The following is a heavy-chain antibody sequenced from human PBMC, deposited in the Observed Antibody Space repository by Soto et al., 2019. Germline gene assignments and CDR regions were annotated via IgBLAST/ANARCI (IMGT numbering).Heavy chain of an antibody. J-gene: IGHJ3*02. CDR3: ARGPLSVVPAAPVDAFDI. V-gene: IGHV1-8*01. Sequence: ASVKVSCKASGYTFTSYDINWVRQATGQGLEWMGWMNPNSGNTGCAQKFQGRVTMTRNTSISTAYMELSSLSSEDTAVYYCARGPLSVVPAAPVDAFDIWGQGTMVTVSS. D-gene: IGHD2-2*01. CDR1: GYTFTSYD. CDR2: MNPNSGNT.